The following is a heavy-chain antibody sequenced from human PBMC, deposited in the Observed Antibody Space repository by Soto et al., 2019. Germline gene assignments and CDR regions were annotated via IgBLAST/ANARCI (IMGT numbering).Heavy chain of an antibody. CDR3: AGTRAPWYY. Sequence: EVQLLESGGGLVQPGGSLRLSCTASGFTFSSYAMSWVRQAPGKGLEWVSAISGSDDSTYYADAVKGRFTISRDKSENTLYLQMNSLRAEDTAVYYCAGTRAPWYYWGQGTLVTVSS. CDR2: ISGSDDST. D-gene: IGHD4-17*01. V-gene: IGHV3-23*01. CDR1: GFTFSSYA. J-gene: IGHJ4*02.